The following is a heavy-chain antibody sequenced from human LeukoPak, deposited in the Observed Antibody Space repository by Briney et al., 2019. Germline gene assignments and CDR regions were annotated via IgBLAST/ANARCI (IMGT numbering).Heavy chain of an antibody. V-gene: IGHV3-74*01. CDR3: VRGALRDCSYTSCSRGSWFDP. CDR1: GFTFSSHW. J-gene: IGHJ5*02. CDR2: INADGSGT. Sequence: PGGSLRLSCAASGFTFSSHWMHWVRQAPEKGLVGVAHINADGSGTYYAASVKGRFTISRDNAKNTLYLQMHSLTAEDTAVYYCVRGALRDCSYTSCSRGSWFDPWGQGTLVIVSS. D-gene: IGHD2-2*01.